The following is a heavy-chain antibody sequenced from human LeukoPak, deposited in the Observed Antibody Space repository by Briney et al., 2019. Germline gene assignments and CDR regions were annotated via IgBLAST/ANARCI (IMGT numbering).Heavy chain of an antibody. V-gene: IGHV4-39*01. CDR3: ARHLREGSSFAWFDP. J-gene: IGHJ5*02. D-gene: IGHD6-13*01. CDR2: IYYSGST. Sequence: SETLSLTCTVSGGSISSSSYYWGWIRQPPGKGLERIGSIYYSGSTYYNPSLKSRVTISVDTSKNQFSLKLSSVTAADTAVYYCARHLREGSSFAWFDPWGQGTLVTVSS. CDR1: GGSISSSSYY.